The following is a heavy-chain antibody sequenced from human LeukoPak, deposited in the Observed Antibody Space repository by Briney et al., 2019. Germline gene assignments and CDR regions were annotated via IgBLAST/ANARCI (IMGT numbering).Heavy chain of an antibody. J-gene: IGHJ4*02. CDR3: ARDFSAAGDLDY. CDR1: GLTVSRNY. D-gene: IGHD6-13*01. Sequence: PGGSLRLSCVTSGLTVSRNYMTWVRQAPGKGLERVSVIYSDGSTYYADSVRGRFTISRDDSKNIINLQMNSLRAEDTAVYFCARDFSAAGDLDYWGQGTLVTVSS. V-gene: IGHV3-53*01. CDR2: IYSDGST.